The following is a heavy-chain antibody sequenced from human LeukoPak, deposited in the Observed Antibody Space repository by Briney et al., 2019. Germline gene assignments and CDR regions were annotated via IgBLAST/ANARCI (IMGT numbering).Heavy chain of an antibody. CDR1: GFTFSNYA. CDR2: ISGSGDST. V-gene: IGHV3-23*01. CDR3: AKVERSSRVHYFDF. Sequence: PGGSLRLSCAASGFTFSNYAMTWVRQAPGKGLEWGSDISGSGDSTYYVDSVKGRFTISRDNSKNTLYLQMNSLRAEDTAVYYCAKVERSSRVHYFDFWGQGTLVTVSS. J-gene: IGHJ4*02. D-gene: IGHD3-10*01.